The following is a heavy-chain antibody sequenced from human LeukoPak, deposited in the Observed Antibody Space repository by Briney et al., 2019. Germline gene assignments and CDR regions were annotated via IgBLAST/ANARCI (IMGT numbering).Heavy chain of an antibody. V-gene: IGHV1-18*01. D-gene: IGHD3-22*01. J-gene: IGHJ4*02. CDR3: ARDGHRMYYYGGSDYHFDY. Sequence: GASVKVSCKASGYPFATYGISWMRQAPGHGLEWMGWISAYNGNRNFAQKLQGRVTMTTDTSTSTAYMELRSLRSDDTALYYCARDGHRMYYYGGSDYHFDYWGQGTLVTVSS. CDR1: GYPFATYG. CDR2: ISAYNGNR.